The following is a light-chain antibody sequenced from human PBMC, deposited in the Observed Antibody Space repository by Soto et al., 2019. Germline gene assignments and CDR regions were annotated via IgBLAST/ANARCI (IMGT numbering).Light chain of an antibody. J-gene: IGKJ3*01. CDR1: QTVSDD. V-gene: IGKV3-15*01. CDR3: KQYHDWPPIT. CDR2: VAS. Sequence: EIVMTQSPATLFVSPGERATLSCRASQTVSDDLACYQQKPGQAPRLIIYVASTRATDIPDRFSGGGSGTEFTLTISSLQSEDSAIYYCKQYHDWPPITFGPGTKVNI.